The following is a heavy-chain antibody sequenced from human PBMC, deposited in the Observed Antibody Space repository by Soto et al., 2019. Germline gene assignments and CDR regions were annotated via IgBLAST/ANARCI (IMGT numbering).Heavy chain of an antibody. J-gene: IGHJ4*02. V-gene: IGHV3-48*01. CDR3: ARDCWLTATDS. D-gene: IGHD4-17*01. Sequence: EVQLVYSGGGLIQPGGSLRLTCAASGFSFSDSKMNWVRQVPGKGLQWLSFITASSSDVRYAESVEGRFTVSRDNAKNSLYLQMNSLRAEETGVYYCARDCWLTATDSWGQGTLVTVSS. CDR2: ITASSSDV. CDR1: GFSFSDSK.